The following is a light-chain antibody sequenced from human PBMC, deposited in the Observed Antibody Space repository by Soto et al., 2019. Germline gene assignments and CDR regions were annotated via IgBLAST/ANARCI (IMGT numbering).Light chain of an antibody. CDR1: SSIIGAGYD. J-gene: IGLJ3*02. V-gene: IGLV1-40*01. CDR2: GNS. CDR3: QSYDSRLSGWV. Sequence: QSVLTQPPSVSGAPGQRVTISCTGSSSIIGAGYDVHWYQQLPGTAPKLLIYGNSNRPSGVPDRFSGSKSGTSASLAITGLQAEDETDYYCQSYDSRLSGWVLGGGTKLTVL.